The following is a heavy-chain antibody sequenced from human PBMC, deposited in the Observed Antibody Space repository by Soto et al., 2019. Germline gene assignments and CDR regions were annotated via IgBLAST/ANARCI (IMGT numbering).Heavy chain of an antibody. Sequence: ASVKVSCKASGYTFTSYAMHWVRQAPGQRLEWMGWISAYNGNTNYAQKLQGRVTMTTDTSTSTAYMELRSLRSDDTAVYYCSYGEPNYYSYYGMDVWGQWTTVTVSS. CDR1: GYTFTSYA. V-gene: IGHV1-18*01. J-gene: IGHJ6*02. CDR2: ISAYNGNT. CDR3: SYGEPNYYSYYGMDV. D-gene: IGHD4-17*01.